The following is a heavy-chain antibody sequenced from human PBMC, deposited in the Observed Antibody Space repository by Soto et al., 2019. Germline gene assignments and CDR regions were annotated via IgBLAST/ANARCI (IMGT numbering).Heavy chain of an antibody. CDR1: GYEITIYF. CDR2: IHPSGDT. Sequence: ASVKGARKGSGYEITIYFIHWGLHAPRQGLEWIGMIHPSGDTGYAQKFRGRVTMTIDTSTTKAYMELRNLTSEDTAVYFSVRGYCTTSPCSGDFQFWGQGTLVTVSS. D-gene: IGHD2-15*01. J-gene: IGHJ1*01. V-gene: IGHV1-46*01. CDR3: VRGYCTTSPCSGDFQF.